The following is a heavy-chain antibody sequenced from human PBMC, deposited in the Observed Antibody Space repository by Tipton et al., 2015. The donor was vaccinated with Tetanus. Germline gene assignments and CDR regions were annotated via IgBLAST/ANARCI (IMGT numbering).Heavy chain of an antibody. Sequence: QSGAEVKKPGASVKVSCKASGYTFTSYGIAWVRQAPGQGLEWMGWISPYNGNTNYAQNFQGRVTMTTETSTSTAYMELRSLISDDTAVYYCARDYSIPYYFDYWGQETRVIVSS. V-gene: IGHV1-18*01. CDR3: ARDYSIPYYFDY. CDR1: GYTFTSYG. J-gene: IGHJ4*02. D-gene: IGHD4-11*01. CDR2: ISPYNGNT.